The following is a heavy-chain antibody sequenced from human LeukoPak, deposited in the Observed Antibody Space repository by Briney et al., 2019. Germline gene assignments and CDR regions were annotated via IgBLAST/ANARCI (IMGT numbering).Heavy chain of an antibody. Sequence: PGGSPRLSCAASGFTFSSYAMHWVRQAPGKGLEWVAVISYDGSNKYYADSVKGRFTISRDNSKNTLYLQMNSLRAEDTAVYYCARDLGHDYVWGVIGHYFDYWGQGTLVTVSS. V-gene: IGHV3-30-3*01. D-gene: IGHD3-16*01. CDR1: GFTFSSYA. CDR3: ARDLGHDYVWGVIGHYFDY. CDR2: ISYDGSNK. J-gene: IGHJ4*02.